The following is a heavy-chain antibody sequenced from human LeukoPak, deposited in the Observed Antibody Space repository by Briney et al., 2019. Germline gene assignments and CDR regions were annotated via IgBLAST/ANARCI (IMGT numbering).Heavy chain of an antibody. J-gene: IGHJ6*03. CDR1: GGSISSGSFY. CDR2: MSYSGTT. V-gene: IGHV4-39*07. D-gene: IGHD5-12*01. Sequence: SETLSLTCTVSGGSISSGSFYWGWIRQPPGKGLEWIGSMSYSGTTYYNPSLKSRVTMSMDTSRNQFSLKLSSVTAADTAVYYCARTTEGYAGGPGYSYYYYMDVWGKGTTVTISS. CDR3: ARTTEGYAGGPGYSYYYYMDV.